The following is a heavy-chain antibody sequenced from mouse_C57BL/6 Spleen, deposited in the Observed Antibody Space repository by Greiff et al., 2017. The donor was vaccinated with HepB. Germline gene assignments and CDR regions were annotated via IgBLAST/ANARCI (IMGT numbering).Heavy chain of an antibody. D-gene: IGHD2-5*01. CDR3: ARVGYYSNPFDY. CDR2: ISYDGSN. V-gene: IGHV3-6*01. Sequence: EVKLEESGPGLVKPSQSLSLTCSVTGYSITSGYYWNWIRQFPGNKLEWMGYISYDGSNNYNPSLKNRISITRDTSKNQFFLKLNSVTTEDTATYYCARVGYYSNPFDYWGQGTTLTVSS. CDR1: GYSITSGYY. J-gene: IGHJ2*01.